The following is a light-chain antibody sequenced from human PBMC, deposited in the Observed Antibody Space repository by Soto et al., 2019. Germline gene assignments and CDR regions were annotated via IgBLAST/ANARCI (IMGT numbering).Light chain of an antibody. Sequence: QIPPPPSPLCATVLERVTIPGRASQDISNYLNWYQQKPGKAPKLLIYDGSNLETGVTSRFSGSGSGTDFTFTISSLQPEEMATYYGQQYDNLPLTFGGGTKVDIK. CDR3: QQYDNLPLT. CDR2: DGS. CDR1: QDISNY. V-gene: IGKV1-33*01. J-gene: IGKJ4*01.